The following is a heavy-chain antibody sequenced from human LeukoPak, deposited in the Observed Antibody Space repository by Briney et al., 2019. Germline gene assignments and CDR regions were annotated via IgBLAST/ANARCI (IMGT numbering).Heavy chain of an antibody. CDR2: INPSGGST. V-gene: IGHV1-46*01. J-gene: IGHJ6*03. CDR1: GYTFTSYY. D-gene: IGHD3-22*01. CDR3: ARESGDSSDYYYYYCYMDV. Sequence: ASVKVSCKASGYTFTSYYMHWVRQAPGQGLEWMGIINPSGGSTSYAQKFQGRVTMTRDTSTSTVYMELSSLRSEDTAVYYCARESGDSSDYYYYYCYMDVWGKGTTVTVSS.